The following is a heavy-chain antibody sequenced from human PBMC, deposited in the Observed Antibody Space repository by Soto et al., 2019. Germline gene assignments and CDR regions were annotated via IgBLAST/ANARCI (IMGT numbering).Heavy chain of an antibody. CDR2: ISAYNGNT. J-gene: IGHJ4*02. D-gene: IGHD2-2*01. CDR1: GYTFTSYG. CDR3: ARDVNIVVVPAAAAVGFDY. Sequence: ASVKVSCKASGYTFTSYGISWVRQAPGQGLEWMGWISAYNGNTNYAQKLQGRVTMTTDTSTSTAYMELRSLRSDDTAVYYCARDVNIVVVPAAAAVGFDYWGQGTLVTVSS. V-gene: IGHV1-18*01.